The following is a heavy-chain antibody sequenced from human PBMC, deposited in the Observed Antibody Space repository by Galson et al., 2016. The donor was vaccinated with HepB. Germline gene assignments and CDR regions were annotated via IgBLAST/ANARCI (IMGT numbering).Heavy chain of an antibody. CDR2: ISGKGDST. CDR3: ANLGSGSFRWYFYGMEV. V-gene: IGHV3-23*01. CDR1: GFTFSNFA. Sequence: SLRLSCAASGFTFSNFAMTWVRQAPGKGLEWISGISGKGDSTYYADSVKGRFTVSRDNSKNKLHLHMNSLRVDDTDVYYCANLGSGSFRWYFYGMEVWGKGTTVTVPS. D-gene: IGHD3-10*01. J-gene: IGHJ6*04.